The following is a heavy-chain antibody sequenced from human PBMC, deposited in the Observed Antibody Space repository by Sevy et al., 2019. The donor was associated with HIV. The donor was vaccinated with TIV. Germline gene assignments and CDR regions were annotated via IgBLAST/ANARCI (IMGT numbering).Heavy chain of an antibody. CDR2: INPNSGGT. D-gene: IGHD3-22*01. CDR1: GYTFTGYY. V-gene: IGHV1-2*02. CDR3: ARPYYYDSSGYYYVEAFDI. J-gene: IGHJ3*02. Sequence: ASVKVSCKASGYTFTGYYMHWVRQAPGQGLEWMGWINPNSGGTNYAQKFQGRVTMTRDTSISTAYMELSRLRSDGTAVYYCARPYYYDSSGYYYVEAFDIWGQGTMVTVSS.